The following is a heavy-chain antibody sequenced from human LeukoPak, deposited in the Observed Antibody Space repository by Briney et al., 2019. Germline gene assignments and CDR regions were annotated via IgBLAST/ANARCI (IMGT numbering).Heavy chain of an antibody. V-gene: IGHV4-59*08. D-gene: IGHD3-22*01. Sequence: PSETLSLTCTVSGGSISNYYWSWIRQPPGKGLEWIGYIYYSGSTNYNPSLKSRVTISVDTSKNQFSLKLSSVTAADTAVYYCARLRVYYDSSGYYYGDAFDIWGQGTMVTVSS. CDR1: GGSISNYY. J-gene: IGHJ3*02. CDR2: IYYSGST. CDR3: ARLRVYYDSSGYYYGDAFDI.